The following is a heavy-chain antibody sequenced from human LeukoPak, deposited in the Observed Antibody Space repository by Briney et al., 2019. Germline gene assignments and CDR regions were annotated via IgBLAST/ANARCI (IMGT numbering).Heavy chain of an antibody. CDR3: AREYGGYAEDAFDI. J-gene: IGHJ3*02. Sequence: GGSLRLSCVVSGFTFSSSWMHWVRQAPGKGLVWVSRLNPDGTSTSYADSVKGRFTISRDNAKNSLYLQMNSLRAEDTALYYCAREYGGYAEDAFDIWGQGTMVTVSS. CDR1: GFTFSSSW. D-gene: IGHD5-12*01. V-gene: IGHV3-74*01. CDR2: LNPDGTST.